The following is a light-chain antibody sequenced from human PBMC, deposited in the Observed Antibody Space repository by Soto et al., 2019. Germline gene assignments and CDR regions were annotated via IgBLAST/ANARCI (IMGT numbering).Light chain of an antibody. CDR3: QQYNNWPRT. Sequence: EIVMTQSPVTLSVSPGERATLSCRASQSVSSSLAWFQQKPGQAPRLLIYGASTRATGIPARFSGSGSGTEFTRTISSLQSEDFAVYYCQQYNNWPRTFGQGTKLEMK. CDR2: GAS. J-gene: IGKJ2*01. V-gene: IGKV3-15*01. CDR1: QSVSSS.